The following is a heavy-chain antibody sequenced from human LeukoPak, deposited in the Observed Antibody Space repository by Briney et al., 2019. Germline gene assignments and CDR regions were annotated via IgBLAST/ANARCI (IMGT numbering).Heavy chain of an antibody. V-gene: IGHV3-21*01. J-gene: IGHJ4*02. CDR1: GFTFSSYS. CDR2: ISSSSSYI. Sequence: GGSLRLSCAASGFTFSSYSMNWVRQAPGKGLEWVSSISSSSSYIYYADSVKGRFAISRDNAKNSLYLQMNSLRAEDTAVYYCARDPEAYDYVWGSYRYYDYWGQGTLVTVSS. CDR3: ARDPEAYDYVWGSYRYYDY. D-gene: IGHD3-16*02.